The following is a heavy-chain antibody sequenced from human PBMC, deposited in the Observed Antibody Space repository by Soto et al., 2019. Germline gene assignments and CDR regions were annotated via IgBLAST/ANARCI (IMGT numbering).Heavy chain of an antibody. Sequence: QVSLQESGPGLVKPSQTLSLSCTVSGDSITDGDYYWSWIRQPPGKDLEWIDYIYYNGIIHYNPSLKSRVTISLDPSKNQFSLTMTSVTDADTAVYSGAGGIQEGFDPWGQGTLVTVS. V-gene: IGHV4-30-4*01. J-gene: IGHJ5*02. CDR1: GDSITDGDYY. D-gene: IGHD5-18*01. CDR2: IYYNGII. CDR3: AGGIQEGFDP.